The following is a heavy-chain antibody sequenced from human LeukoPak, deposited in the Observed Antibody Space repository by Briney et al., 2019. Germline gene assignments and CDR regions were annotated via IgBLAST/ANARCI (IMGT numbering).Heavy chain of an antibody. V-gene: IGHV3-48*04. Sequence: PGGSLRLSCAASGFTFSSYSMNWVRQAPGKGLEWVSYISRSSSTIYYADSVKGRFTISRDNAENSLYLQMDSLRAEDTAVYYCARSGSDFDYWGQGTLVTVSS. CDR3: ARSGSDFDY. CDR2: ISRSSSTI. D-gene: IGHD1-26*01. CDR1: GFTFSSYS. J-gene: IGHJ4*02.